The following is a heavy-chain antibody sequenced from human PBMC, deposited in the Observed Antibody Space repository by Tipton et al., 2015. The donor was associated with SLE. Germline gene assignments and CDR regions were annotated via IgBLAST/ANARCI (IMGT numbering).Heavy chain of an antibody. CDR2: INHSGNT. Sequence: TLSLTCAVYGGSFSGYYWTWIRQPPGKGLEWLGEINHSGNTKYSPSLKSRVIMSVDTSKNQFSVRLDSLTAADTAIYYCVRSSGYYIDFWGQGTLVTVSS. V-gene: IGHV4-34*01. CDR1: GGSFSGYY. J-gene: IGHJ4*02. CDR3: VRSSGYYIDF. D-gene: IGHD3-3*01.